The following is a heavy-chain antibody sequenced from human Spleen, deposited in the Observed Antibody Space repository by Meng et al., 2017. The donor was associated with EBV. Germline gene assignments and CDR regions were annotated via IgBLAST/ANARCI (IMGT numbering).Heavy chain of an antibody. D-gene: IGHD3-22*01. CDR3: ARGSYYYDGDALGAY. V-gene: IGHV4-34*01. CDR2: VNHNGNT. CDR1: GGSFSGWY. Sequence: QVQLRRGGAGPFRPSGTLSLTCVVYGGSFSGWYWTWIRQPPGKGLEWIGEVNHNGNTNYNPSLKSRVTISVDTSENQFSLKLSSVTAADTAVYYCARGSYYYDGDALGAYWGQGTLVTVSS. J-gene: IGHJ4*02.